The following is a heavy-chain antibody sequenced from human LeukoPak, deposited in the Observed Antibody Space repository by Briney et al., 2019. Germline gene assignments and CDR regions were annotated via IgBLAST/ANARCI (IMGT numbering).Heavy chain of an antibody. D-gene: IGHD5-24*01. V-gene: IGHV3-53*01. J-gene: IGHJ4*02. CDR1: GFTVSGNY. Sequence: GGSLRLSCAVSGFTVSGNYMSWVRQAPGKGLEWVSLIYSGSTTYYADSVKGRFTISRDNSKNTLYLQMNSLRAEDTAVYYCANLAVEMATTPRSYWGQGTLVTVSS. CDR3: ANLAVEMATTPRSY. CDR2: IYSGSTT.